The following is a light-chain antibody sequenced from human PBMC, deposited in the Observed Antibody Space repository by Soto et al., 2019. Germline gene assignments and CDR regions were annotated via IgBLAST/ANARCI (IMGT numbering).Light chain of an antibody. CDR1: SSNIGGNT. CDR3: AAGDGRLNCDV. J-gene: IGLJ1*01. CDR2: SNN. Sequence: QSVLTQPPSASGTPGQRVTISCSGSSSNIGGNTVNWYQQLPRTTPKLLIYSNNQRPSGVADRFSGSKSGTSSSLAISGLQADDEADYYCAAGDGRLNCDVFGTGTKLTVL. V-gene: IGLV1-44*01.